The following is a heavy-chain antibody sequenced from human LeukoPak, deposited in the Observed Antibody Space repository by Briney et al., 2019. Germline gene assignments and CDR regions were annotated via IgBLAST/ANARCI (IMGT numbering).Heavy chain of an antibody. D-gene: IGHD1-26*01. V-gene: IGHV5-51*01. J-gene: IGHJ4*02. CDR3: ARAGIVGATSFDY. Sequence: HGESLKISCKGSGYSFTSYWIGWVRQMPGKGLEWMGVIYPGDSDTRYSPSFQGQVTISADKSISTAYLQWSSLKASDTAMYYCARAGIVGATSFDYWGQGTLVTVSS. CDR2: IYPGDSDT. CDR1: GYSFTSYW.